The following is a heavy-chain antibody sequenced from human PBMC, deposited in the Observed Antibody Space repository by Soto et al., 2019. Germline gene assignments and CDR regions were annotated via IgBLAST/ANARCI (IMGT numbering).Heavy chain of an antibody. Sequence: NPSETLSLTCTVSGGSISSYYWTWIRQPPGKGLEWIGFMYNSGSTHYNPSLKSRVTMSLDTSKNQFSLNLRSVTAADTAVYYCASMGYHYGSGSYPLDYWGQGTLVTVSS. V-gene: IGHV4-59*08. CDR3: ASMGYHYGSGSYPLDY. D-gene: IGHD3-10*01. CDR2: MYNSGST. J-gene: IGHJ4*02. CDR1: GGSISSYY.